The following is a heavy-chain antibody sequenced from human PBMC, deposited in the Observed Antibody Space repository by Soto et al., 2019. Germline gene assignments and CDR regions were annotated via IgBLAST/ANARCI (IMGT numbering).Heavy chain of an antibody. CDR2: INPSGGST. CDR1: GYTFTSYY. V-gene: IGHV1-46*01. J-gene: IGHJ4*02. Sequence: QVQLVQSGAEVKKPGASVKVSCKAFGYTFTSYYMHWVRQAPGQGLEWMGIINPSGGSTSYAQKFQGRGTRTTDASTSTVYIELSSPRSEDTAVYYCAGGEYSNSPLHLDYWGQGTLVSVCS. D-gene: IGHD6-6*01. CDR3: AGGEYSNSPLHLDY.